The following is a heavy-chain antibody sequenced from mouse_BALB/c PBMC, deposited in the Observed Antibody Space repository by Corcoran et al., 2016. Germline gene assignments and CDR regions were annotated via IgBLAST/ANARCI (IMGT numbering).Heavy chain of an antibody. V-gene: IGHV14-3*02. J-gene: IGHJ1*01. Sequence: VQLQQSGAELVKPGASVKLSCTASGFNIKDTYMHWVKQRPEQGLEWIGRIDPANGNTKYDPKFQGKATITADTSSNTAYLQLSSLTSEDTAVYYCASWDWYVDVWGAGTTVTVSS. CDR2: IDPANGNT. CDR1: GFNIKDTY. CDR3: ASWDWYVDV.